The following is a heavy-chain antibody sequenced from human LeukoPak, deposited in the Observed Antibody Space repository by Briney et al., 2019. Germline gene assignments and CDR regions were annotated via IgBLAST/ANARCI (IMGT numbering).Heavy chain of an antibody. CDR3: ARDYEGTFDY. V-gene: IGHV7-4-1*02. D-gene: IGHD5-12*01. J-gene: IGHJ4*02. Sequence: ASVNVSCKASGYTFTGYAMNWVRQAPGQGLEWMGWINTNTGNPTYAQGFTGRFVFSLDTSVSTAYLQIISLKAEDTAVYYCARDYEGTFDYWGQGTLVTVSS. CDR1: GYTFTGYA. CDR2: INTNTGNP.